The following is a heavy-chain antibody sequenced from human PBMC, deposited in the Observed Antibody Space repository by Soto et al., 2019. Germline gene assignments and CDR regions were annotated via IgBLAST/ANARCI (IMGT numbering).Heavy chain of an antibody. V-gene: IGHV4-59*01. J-gene: IGHJ6*02. CDR2: IYDSGST. Sequence: SETLSLTCTVSGGSISSYYWSWIRQPPGKGLEWIGYIYDSGSTNYNPSLKSRVTISVDTSKNQFSLKLSSVTAADTAVYYCARVIRVSGDYYGMDVWGQGTTVTVSS. CDR3: ARVIRVSGDYYGMDV. CDR1: GGSISSYY. D-gene: IGHD6-6*01.